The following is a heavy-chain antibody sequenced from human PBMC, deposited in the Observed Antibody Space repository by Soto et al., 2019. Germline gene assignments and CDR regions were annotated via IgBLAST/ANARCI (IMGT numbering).Heavy chain of an antibody. CDR2: INHSRST. CDR3: ARTPRAVAGTAGMDV. CDR1: GGSLSDYY. Sequence: QGQLQQWGAGLLKSSETLSLTCAVYGGSLSDYYWSWIRQPPGKGLEWIGEINHSRSTNYNPSLKSRVTISVDTSKNQFSMKVSSVTAADTAVYYCARTPRAVAGTAGMDVWGQGTTVTVSS. J-gene: IGHJ6*02. D-gene: IGHD6-19*01. V-gene: IGHV4-34*01.